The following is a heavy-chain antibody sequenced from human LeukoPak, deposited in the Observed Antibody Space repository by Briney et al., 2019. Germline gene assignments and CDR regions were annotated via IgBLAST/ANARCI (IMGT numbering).Heavy chain of an antibody. J-gene: IGHJ4*02. V-gene: IGHV3-43*02. CDR3: ARDGQGDFDK. CDR1: GFTFDDYA. CDR2: ISGDGSAT. Sequence: GGSLRLSCAASGFTFDDYAMHWVRQAPGKGLEWVSLISGDGSATYYADSVKGRFTISRDNAKSMVFLQMNRLRVEDTAVYYCARDGQGDFDKWGQGTQVTVS.